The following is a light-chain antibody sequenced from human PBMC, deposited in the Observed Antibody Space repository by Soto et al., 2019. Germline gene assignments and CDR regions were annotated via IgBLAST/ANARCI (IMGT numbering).Light chain of an antibody. J-gene: IGLJ1*01. CDR1: NSDIGFYNY. V-gene: IGLV2-14*01. CDR3: SSYTSSSPLYV. CDR2: EVA. Sequence: QSALTQPASVSGSPGQSITISCTGTNSDIGFYNYVSWYQQHPGEAPKLIIYEVAKRPSGVSCRFSGSKSGNTASLTISGLQAEDEADYHCSSYTSSSPLYVFGTGTKLTVL.